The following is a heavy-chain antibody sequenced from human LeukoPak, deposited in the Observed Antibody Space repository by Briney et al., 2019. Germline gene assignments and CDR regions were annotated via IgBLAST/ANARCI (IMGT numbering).Heavy chain of an antibody. D-gene: IGHD6-6*01. J-gene: IGHJ4*02. CDR3: ASHTVPDY. CDR2: ISSSGRTI. V-gene: IGHV3-48*03. CDR1: GFTFSNYE. Sequence: PGGSLRLSCAASGFTFSNYEMNWVRQAPGKGLEWISYISSSGRTIYYADSVKGRFTISRDNAKNSLYLQMNSLRAGDTAVYYCASHTVPDYWGQGTLVTVAS.